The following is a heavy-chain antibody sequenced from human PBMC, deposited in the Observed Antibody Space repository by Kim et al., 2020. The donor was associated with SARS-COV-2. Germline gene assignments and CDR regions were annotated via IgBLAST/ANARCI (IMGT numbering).Heavy chain of an antibody. V-gene: IGHV4-39*01. CDR1: GGSISSSSNY. CDR2: IYYSGST. J-gene: IGHJ4*02. Sequence: SETLSLTCTVSGGSISSSSNYWGWIRQPPGKGLEWIVSIYYSGSTYYNSSLKSRVTISVDTSKNQFSLKLSSVTAADTAVYYCARSFLWFEELLPPSWVLFYFDCWGQGTLVSVSS. CDR3: ARSFLWFEELLPPSWVLFYFDC. D-gene: IGHD3-10*01.